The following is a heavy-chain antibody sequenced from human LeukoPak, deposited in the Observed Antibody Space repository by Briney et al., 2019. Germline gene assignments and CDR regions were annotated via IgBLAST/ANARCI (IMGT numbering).Heavy chain of an antibody. CDR1: GFTFRSYW. J-gene: IGHJ5*02. D-gene: IGHD5-12*01. V-gene: IGHV4-39*07. CDR2: IYYSGGT. Sequence: PGGSLRLSCAASGFTFRSYWMHWLRQVPGKGLEWIGSIYYSGGTYYNPSLKSRVTISIDTSKDQFSLSLRSVTAADTAVYYCARVHASGYNIYNWFDPWGQGTLVTVSS. CDR3: ARVHASGYNIYNWFDP.